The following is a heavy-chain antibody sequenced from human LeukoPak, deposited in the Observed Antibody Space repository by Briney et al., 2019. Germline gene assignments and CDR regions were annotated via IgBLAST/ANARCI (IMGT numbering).Heavy chain of an antibody. CDR3: TRGAYCSGGSCHSSPAY. V-gene: IGHV5-51*01. Sequence: GESLKISCKGSGYSFTSYWIGWVRQMPGKGLEWMGNIYPGDSDTRYSPSFQGQVTISADKSISTAYLQWSSLRASDTAMYYCTRGAYCSGGSCHSSPAYWGQGTLVTVSS. CDR1: GYSFTSYW. J-gene: IGHJ4*02. D-gene: IGHD2-15*01. CDR2: IYPGDSDT.